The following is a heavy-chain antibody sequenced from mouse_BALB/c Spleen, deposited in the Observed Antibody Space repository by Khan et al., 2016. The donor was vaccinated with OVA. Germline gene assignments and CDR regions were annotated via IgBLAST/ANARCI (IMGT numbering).Heavy chain of an antibody. D-gene: IGHD2-1*01. V-gene: IGHV2-2*02. Sequence: VHLVESGPGLVQPSQSLSITCTVSGFSLTNYGVHWVRQSPGKGLEWLGVIWSGGSTDYNAAFISRLSINKDNSKSQVFFRMNSLQANDTAIYYCARTYFSYGNYGDYYAMDYWGQGTSVTVSS. CDR1: GFSLTNYG. CDR2: IWSGGST. J-gene: IGHJ4*01. CDR3: ARTYFSYGNYGDYYAMDY.